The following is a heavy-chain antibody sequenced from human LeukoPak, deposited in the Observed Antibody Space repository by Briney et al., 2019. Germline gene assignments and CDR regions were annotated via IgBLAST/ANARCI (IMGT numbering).Heavy chain of an antibody. D-gene: IGHD3-16*02. J-gene: IGHJ4*02. CDR1: GFTFSSYG. CDR3: ARDFELSH. Sequence: PGGSLRLSCAASGFTFSSYGMHWVRQAPGKGLEWVALIWHDGSSKHYADSVRGRFTISRDNSKNTLYLQMNSLRAEDTAVYYCARDFELSHWGQGTLVTVSS. CDR2: IWHDGSSK. V-gene: IGHV3-33*01.